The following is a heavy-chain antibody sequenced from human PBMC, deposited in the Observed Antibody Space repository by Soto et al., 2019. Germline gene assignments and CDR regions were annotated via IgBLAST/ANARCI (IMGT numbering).Heavy chain of an antibody. J-gene: IGHJ3*02. D-gene: IGHD2-2*01. CDR3: ARASGTVVVPAAMEGGAFDI. Sequence: GGSLRLSCAASGFTFSSYSMNWVRQAPGKGLEWVSSISSSSSYIYYADSVKGRFTISRDNAKNSLYLQMNSLGAEDTAVYYCARASGTVVVPAAMEGGAFDIWGQGTMDTVSS. CDR2: ISSSSSYI. CDR1: GFTFSSYS. V-gene: IGHV3-21*01.